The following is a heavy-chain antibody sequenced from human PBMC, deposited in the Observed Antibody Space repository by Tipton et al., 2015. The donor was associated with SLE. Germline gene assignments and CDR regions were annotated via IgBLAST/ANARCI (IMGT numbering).Heavy chain of an antibody. V-gene: IGHV4-39*01. CDR2: IYYSGST. J-gene: IGHJ4*02. CDR3: ASITRDGADDY. Sequence: TLSLTCTVSGGSISSSSYYWGWIRQPPGKGLEWIGSIYYSGSTYYNPPLKSRVTISVHTSKNQFSLKLSSVTAADPAVYYCASITRDGADDYWGQGTLVTVSS. CDR1: GGSISSSSYY. D-gene: IGHD1-14*01.